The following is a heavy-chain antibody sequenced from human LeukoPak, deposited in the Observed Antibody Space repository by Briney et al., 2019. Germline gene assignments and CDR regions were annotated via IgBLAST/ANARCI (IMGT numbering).Heavy chain of an antibody. Sequence: ASVKVSCKASGYTFTSYDMNWVRQATGQGLEWMGWMNPNSGNTGYAQKFQGRVTMTRNTSISTAYMELSSLRSEDTAVYYCARAHRRLIAAAGNLLYYFDYWGQGTLVTVSS. D-gene: IGHD6-13*01. CDR2: MNPNSGNT. CDR3: ARAHRRLIAAAGNLLYYFDY. CDR1: GYTFTSYD. V-gene: IGHV1-8*01. J-gene: IGHJ4*02.